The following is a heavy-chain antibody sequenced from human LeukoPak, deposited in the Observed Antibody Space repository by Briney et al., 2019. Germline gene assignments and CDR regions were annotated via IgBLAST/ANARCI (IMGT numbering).Heavy chain of an antibody. V-gene: IGHV3-23*01. CDR2: ICGSVSGSGDCT. J-gene: IGHJ4*02. CDR3: AKEPLAYCGGDCYLDY. CDR1: GFSFGSYA. D-gene: IGHD2-21*02. Sequence: GGSLRLSCAASGFSFGSYAMSWVRQAAGKGLEWVSEICGSVSGSGDCTHYADSVKGRFTISRDNSKNTLYLQMNSLRAEDTAVYYCAKEPLAYCGGDCYLDYWGQGTLVTVSS.